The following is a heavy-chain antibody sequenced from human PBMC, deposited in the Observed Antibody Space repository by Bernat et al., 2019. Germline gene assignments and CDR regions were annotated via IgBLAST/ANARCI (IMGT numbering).Heavy chain of an antibody. V-gene: IGHV3-30*01. CDR2: ISYDGSNK. J-gene: IGHJ4*02. CDR1: GFTFSSYA. CDR3: ARVIISSGKEQPVDY. D-gene: IGHD6-19*01. Sequence: QVQLVESGGGVVQPGRSLRLSCAASGFTFSSYAMHWVRQAPGKGLEWVAVISYDGSNKYYADSVKGRFTISRDNSKNTLYLQMNSLRAEDTAVYYCARVIISSGKEQPVDYWGQGTLVTVSS.